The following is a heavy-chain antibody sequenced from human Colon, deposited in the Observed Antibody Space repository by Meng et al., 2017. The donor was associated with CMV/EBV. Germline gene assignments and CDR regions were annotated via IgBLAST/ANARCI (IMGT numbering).Heavy chain of an antibody. CDR3: AKDPHEFWSPYFLDS. V-gene: IGHV3-33*06. D-gene: IGHD3-3*01. CDR2: IWYDGSNK. Sequence: GESLKISCAASGFTFSSYGMHWVRQAPGKGLEWVAVIWYDGSNKYYADSVKGRFTISRDNSKNTLYLQMNSLRAEDTAVYYCAKDPHEFWSPYFLDSWGQGTLVTVSS. J-gene: IGHJ4*02. CDR1: GFTFSSYG.